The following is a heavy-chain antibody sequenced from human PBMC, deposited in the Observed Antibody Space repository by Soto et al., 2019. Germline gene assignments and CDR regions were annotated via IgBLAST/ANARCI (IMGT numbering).Heavy chain of an antibody. Sequence: SVHVSCKASGGTFSSYAISWVRQAPGQGLEWMGGIIPIFGTANYAQKFQGRVTITADESTSTAYMELSSLRSEDTAVYYCARSQLPNIPFHAFDIWGQGTMVTVSS. V-gene: IGHV1-69*13. J-gene: IGHJ3*02. CDR3: ARSQLPNIPFHAFDI. D-gene: IGHD2-2*01. CDR2: IIPIFGTA. CDR1: GGTFSSYA.